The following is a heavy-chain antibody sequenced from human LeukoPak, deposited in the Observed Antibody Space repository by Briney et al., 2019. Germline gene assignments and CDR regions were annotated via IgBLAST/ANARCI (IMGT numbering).Heavy chain of an antibody. V-gene: IGHV1-69*05. CDR1: GYTLTELS. Sequence: SVKVSCKVSGYTLTELSMHWVRQAPGQGLEWMGGIIPIFGTANYAQKFQGRVTITTDESTSTAYMELSSLRSEDTAVYYCARARRCSSTSCTFDYWGQGTLVTVSS. D-gene: IGHD2-2*01. J-gene: IGHJ4*02. CDR3: ARARRCSSTSCTFDY. CDR2: IIPIFGTA.